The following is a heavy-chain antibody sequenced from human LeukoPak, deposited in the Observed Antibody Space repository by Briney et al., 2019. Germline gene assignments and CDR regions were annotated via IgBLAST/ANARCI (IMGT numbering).Heavy chain of an antibody. CDR2: INYDGTTT. J-gene: IGHJ4*02. CDR1: GFNFSSYW. CDR3: ARDLEYSSGWYGYFDY. V-gene: IGHV3-74*01. D-gene: IGHD6-19*01. Sequence: GGSLRLSCAASGFNFSSYWMHWVRQAPGKGLVWISRINYDGTTTSYADSVKGRFTISRDNAKNTLYLQMNSLRAEDTAVYYCARDLEYSSGWYGYFDYWGQGTLVTVSS.